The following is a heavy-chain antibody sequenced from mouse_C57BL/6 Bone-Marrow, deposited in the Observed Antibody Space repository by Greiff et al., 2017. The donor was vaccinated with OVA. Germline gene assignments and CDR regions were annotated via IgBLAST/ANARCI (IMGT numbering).Heavy chain of an antibody. CDR3: ASHYYGSRGYFDV. V-gene: IGHV1-42*01. D-gene: IGHD1-1*01. Sequence: EVQLVESGPELVKPGASVKISCKASGYSFTGYYMNWVKQSPEKSLEWIGEINPSTGGTTYNQKFKAKATLTVDKSSSTAYMQLKSLTSEDSAVYYCASHYYGSRGYFDVWGTGTTVTVSS. CDR2: INPSTGGT. J-gene: IGHJ1*03. CDR1: GYSFTGYY.